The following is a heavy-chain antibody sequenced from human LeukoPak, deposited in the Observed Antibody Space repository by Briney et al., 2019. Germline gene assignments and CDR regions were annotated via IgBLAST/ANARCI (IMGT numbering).Heavy chain of an antibody. D-gene: IGHD3-22*01. Sequence: SETLSLTCTVSGGSISSSSYYWGWIRQPPGKGLEWIGSIYYSGSTYYNPSLKGRVTISVDTSKNQFPLKLSSVTAADTAVYYCARLFSDSVVVVVANYYMDVWGKGTTVTVSS. CDR3: ARLFSDSVVVVVANYYMDV. CDR2: IYYSGST. CDR1: GGSISSSSYY. V-gene: IGHV4-39*01. J-gene: IGHJ6*03.